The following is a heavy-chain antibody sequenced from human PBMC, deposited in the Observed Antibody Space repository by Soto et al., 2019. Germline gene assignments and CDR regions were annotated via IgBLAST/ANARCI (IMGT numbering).Heavy chain of an antibody. V-gene: IGHV1-69*02. J-gene: IGHJ5*02. D-gene: IGHD2-2*01. CDR1: GGTFSSYT. CDR2: IIPILGIA. CDR3: ARGGDIVVVPAAMRGWFDP. Sequence: QVQLVQSGAEVKKPGSSVKVSCKASGGTFSSYTISWVRQAPEQGLEWMGRIIPILGIANYAQKFQGRVTITADKSTSTAYMELSSLRSEDTAVYYCARGGDIVVVPAAMRGWFDPWGQGTLVTVAS.